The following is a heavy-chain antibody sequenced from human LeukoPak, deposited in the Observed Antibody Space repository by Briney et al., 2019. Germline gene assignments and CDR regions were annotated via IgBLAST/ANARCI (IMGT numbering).Heavy chain of an antibody. Sequence: SETLSLTCTVSVGSISGSTYYWGWVRQPPGKGLEWIGSIYSGGSAYYRPSLKSRVTISVDTSRNQFSLKLSSVTAADTAVYYCATPSSGWHSFDYWGQGALVTVSS. V-gene: IGHV4-39*01. CDR2: IYSGGSA. D-gene: IGHD6-19*01. CDR1: VGSISGSTYY. CDR3: ATPSSGWHSFDY. J-gene: IGHJ4*02.